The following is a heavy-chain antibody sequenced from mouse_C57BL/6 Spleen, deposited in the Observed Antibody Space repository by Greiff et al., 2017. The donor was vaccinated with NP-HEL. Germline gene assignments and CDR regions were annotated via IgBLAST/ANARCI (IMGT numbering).Heavy chain of an antibody. J-gene: IGHJ4*01. CDR1: GYTFTDYY. CDR2: INPNNGGT. Sequence: VQLQQSGPELVKPGASVKISCKASGYTFTDYYMNWVKQSHGKSLEWIGDINPNNGGTSYNQKFKGKATLTVDKSSSTAYMELRSLTSEDSAVDYCARGGLGRGYAMDYWGQGTSVTVSS. CDR3: ARGGLGRGYAMDY. D-gene: IGHD4-1*01. V-gene: IGHV1-26*01.